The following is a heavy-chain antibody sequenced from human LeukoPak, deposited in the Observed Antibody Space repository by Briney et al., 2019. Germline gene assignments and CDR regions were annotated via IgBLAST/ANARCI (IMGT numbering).Heavy chain of an antibody. CDR2: ISSTGITK. J-gene: IGHJ3*02. CDR1: GSTFSNFG. V-gene: IGHV3-48*03. D-gene: IGHD3-16*01. CDR3: ARDLVSGAYTFDT. Sequence: GGSLILSCAASGSTFSNFGLNWVRQAPGKGLQWVSFISSTGITKYYADSVRGRFTISRDNTRNSLYLQMSSLRAEDTAVYYCARDLVSGAYTFDTWGQGTVVTVSP.